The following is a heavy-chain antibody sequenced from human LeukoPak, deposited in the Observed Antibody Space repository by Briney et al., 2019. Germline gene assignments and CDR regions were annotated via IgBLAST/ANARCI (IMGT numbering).Heavy chain of an antibody. CDR1: GFTFSSYG. CDR2: IRYDGSNK. Sequence: PGGSLRLSCAASGFTFSSYGMHWVGQAPGKGLEWVAFIRYDGSNKYYADSVKGRFTISRDNSKNTLYLQMNSLRAEDTAVYYCARAAPPEQQLVPYYFDYWGQGTLVTVSS. D-gene: IGHD6-13*01. CDR3: ARAAPPEQQLVPYYFDY. J-gene: IGHJ4*02. V-gene: IGHV3-30*02.